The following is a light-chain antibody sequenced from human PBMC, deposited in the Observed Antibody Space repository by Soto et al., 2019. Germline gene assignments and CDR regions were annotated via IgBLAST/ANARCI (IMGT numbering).Light chain of an antibody. CDR2: VNSDGRH. Sequence: QPVLTQSPSASASLGVSVKLTCTLSSGHRNYAIAWHQQQADKGPRFLMKVNSDGRHSKGDGIPDRFSGSSSGAERYLTISSLQSEDEADYYCQTWGTAIRVFGGGTKLTVL. CDR3: QTWGTAIRV. CDR1: SGHRNYA. V-gene: IGLV4-69*02. J-gene: IGLJ3*02.